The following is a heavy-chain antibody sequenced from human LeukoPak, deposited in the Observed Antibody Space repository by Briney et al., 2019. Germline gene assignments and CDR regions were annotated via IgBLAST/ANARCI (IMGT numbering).Heavy chain of an antibody. CDR3: ARAAGVPAAVAYYYYGMDV. Sequence: ASVKVSCKASGGTFSSYAISWVRQAPGQGLEWMGWISAYNGNTNYAQKLQGRVTMTTDTSTSTAYMELRSLRSDDTAVYYCARAAGVPAAVAYYYYGMDVWGQGTTVTVSS. CDR2: ISAYNGNT. CDR1: GGTFSSYA. J-gene: IGHJ6*02. V-gene: IGHV1-18*01. D-gene: IGHD2-2*01.